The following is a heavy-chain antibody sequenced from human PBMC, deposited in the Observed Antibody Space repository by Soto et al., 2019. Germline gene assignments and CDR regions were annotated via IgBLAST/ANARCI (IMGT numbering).Heavy chain of an antibody. D-gene: IGHD3-10*01. Sequence: QVQLVQSGPEVKKPGSSVKVSCRSSGGTFRTYAISWVRQAPGQGLEWMGWLLPVFGTPAYAQRFQGRSTIAGAESSSASCMEFAGLRSDDTAGDYCARSDSRDGYNQAYYFDYWGQGTLVAVSS. CDR1: GGTFRTYA. V-gene: IGHV1-69*01. CDR2: LLPVFGTP. CDR3: ARSDSRDGYNQAYYFDY. J-gene: IGHJ4*02.